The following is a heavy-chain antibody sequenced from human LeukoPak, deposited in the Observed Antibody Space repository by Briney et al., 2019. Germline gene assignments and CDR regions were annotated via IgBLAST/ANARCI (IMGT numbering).Heavy chain of an antibody. J-gene: IGHJ4*02. CDR1: GFTFDDYA. CDR2: ISRNSGSI. CDR3: AKDLGYSYGLFDY. Sequence: GRSLRLSCAASGFTFDDYAMHWVRQAPGKGLEWVSGISRNSGSIGYADSVKGRFTISRDNAKNSLYLQMNSLRAEDTALYYCAKDLGYSYGLFDYWGQGTLVTVFS. D-gene: IGHD5-18*01. V-gene: IGHV3-9*01.